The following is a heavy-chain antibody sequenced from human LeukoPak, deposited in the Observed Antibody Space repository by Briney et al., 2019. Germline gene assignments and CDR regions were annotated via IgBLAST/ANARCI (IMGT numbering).Heavy chain of an antibody. CDR3: ARTTEGYCSGGNCYYYYYYMDV. D-gene: IGHD2-15*01. V-gene: IGHV4-59*01. Sequence: SETLSLTCTVSGGSISNYYWSWIRQPPGKGLEWIGYIHYSGSTSYNPSLKSRVTISVDTSKNQFSLKLRFVTPADTAVFYCARTTEGYCSGGNCYYYYYYMDVWGKGTTVTVPS. CDR2: IHYSGST. CDR1: GGSISNYY. J-gene: IGHJ6*03.